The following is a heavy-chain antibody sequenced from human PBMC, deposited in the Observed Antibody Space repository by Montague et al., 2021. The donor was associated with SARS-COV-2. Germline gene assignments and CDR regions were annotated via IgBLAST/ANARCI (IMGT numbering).Heavy chain of an antibody. D-gene: IGHD3-22*01. Sequence: SETLSLTCTVSGGSISSSGYYWGWIRQPPGKGLEWIGSIYYSGSTYYTPSLKSRVTISVDTCRNQFSLKLSSVTAADTAVYYCARFPTSYYFDSKAAPATPDAFDIWGRGTMVTVSS. J-gene: IGHJ3*02. V-gene: IGHV4-39*01. CDR2: IYYSGST. CDR3: ARFPTSYYFDSKAAPATPDAFDI. CDR1: GGSISSSGYY.